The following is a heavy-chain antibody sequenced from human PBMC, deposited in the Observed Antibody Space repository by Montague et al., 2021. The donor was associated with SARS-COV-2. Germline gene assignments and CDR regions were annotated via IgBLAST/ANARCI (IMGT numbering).Heavy chain of an antibody. CDR2: FDHSGDT. D-gene: IGHD3-16*01. CDR1: GGSISSHY. V-gene: IGHV4-59*11. CDR3: VSEYRIELWQSDWCFDL. Sequence: SETLSLTCSVSGGSISSHYLRWTWQPPRPGMEWIGIFDHSGDTNSNPTPTSRATIAVDTSKTQIALWLNSVTAADPAGYYCVSEYRIELWQSDWCFDLWGQGTLVTVSS. J-gene: IGHJ4*03.